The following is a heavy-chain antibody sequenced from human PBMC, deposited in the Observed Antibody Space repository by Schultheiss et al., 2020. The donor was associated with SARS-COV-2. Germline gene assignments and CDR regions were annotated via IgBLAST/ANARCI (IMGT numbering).Heavy chain of an antibody. CDR2: INHSGST. J-gene: IGHJ6*02. V-gene: IGHV4-34*01. Sequence: SETLSLTCAVYGGSFSGYYWSWIRQPPGKGLEWIGEINHSGSTNYNPSLKSRVTISVDTYKNQFSLKLSSVTAADTAVYYCARESRVITMWGMDVWGQGTTVTVSS. CDR3: ARESRVITMWGMDV. CDR1: GGSFSGYY. D-gene: IGHD3-10*02.